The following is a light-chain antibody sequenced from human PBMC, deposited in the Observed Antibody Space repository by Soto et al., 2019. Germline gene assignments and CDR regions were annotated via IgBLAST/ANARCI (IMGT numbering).Light chain of an antibody. V-gene: IGKV3-20*01. J-gene: IGKJ4*01. CDR3: QQYGSSPLT. CDR1: RSISSTY. CDR2: GAS. Sequence: EIALTQSPGTLSLSPGERATLSCRASRSISSTYLAWYQQKPGQAPSLLIYGASRRATGTPDRFSGSGSGTDFTLTISRLEPEDFAVYYCQQYGSSPLTFGGGTKVDI.